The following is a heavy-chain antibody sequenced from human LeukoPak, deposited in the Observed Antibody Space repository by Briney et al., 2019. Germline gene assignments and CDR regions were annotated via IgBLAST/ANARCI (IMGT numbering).Heavy chain of an antibody. CDR3: ARGRWLQEFDY. J-gene: IGHJ4*02. CDR2: IYYSGST. CDR1: GGSVSSGSYY. Sequence: SETLSLTCTVSGGSVSSGSYYWSWIRQPPGKGPEWIGYIYYSGSTNYNPSLKSRVTISVDTSKNQFSLKLSSVTAADTAVYYCARGRWLQEFDYWGQGTLVTVSS. D-gene: IGHD5-24*01. V-gene: IGHV4-61*01.